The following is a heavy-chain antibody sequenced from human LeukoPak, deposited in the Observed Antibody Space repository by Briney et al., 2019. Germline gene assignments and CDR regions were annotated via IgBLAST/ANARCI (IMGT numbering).Heavy chain of an antibody. CDR3: ARDEDSEFDY. CDR2: ISGSGGST. D-gene: IGHD1-26*01. J-gene: IGHJ4*02. V-gene: IGHV3-23*01. Sequence: GGSLRLSCAASRFTFSSYAISWVRQAPGKGLEWVSAISGSGGSTYYADSVKGRFTISRDNSKNTLYLQMNSLRAEDTAVYYCARDEDSEFDYWGQGTLVTVSS. CDR1: RFTFSSYA.